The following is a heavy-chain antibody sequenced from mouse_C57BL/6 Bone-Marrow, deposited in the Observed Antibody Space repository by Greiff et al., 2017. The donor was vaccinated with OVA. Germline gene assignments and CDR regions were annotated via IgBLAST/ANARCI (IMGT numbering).Heavy chain of an antibody. V-gene: IGHV1-78*01. CDR1: GYTFTDHN. Sequence: QVQLQQSEPELVKPGASVTIPCKVSGYTFTDHNIHWMKQSPEQSLEWIGYIYPSDGSTKSNEKFKGKATLTADKSSSTAYMQLNSLTSEDSAVYVGARVLRYWGQGTTLTVSS. CDR2: IYPSDGST. D-gene: IGHD1-1*01. CDR3: ARVLRY. J-gene: IGHJ2*01.